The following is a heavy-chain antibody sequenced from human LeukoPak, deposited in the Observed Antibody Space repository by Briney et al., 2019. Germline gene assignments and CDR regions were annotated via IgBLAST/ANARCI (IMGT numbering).Heavy chain of an antibody. CDR3: ARVTSSWYGN. CDR2: INSDGSST. Sequence: GGSLRLSCAASGFTFSSHWMHWVRQVPGKGLVWVSRINSDGSSTNYADSVKGRFTISRDNAKNTLYLQMNSLRAEDTAVYYCARVTSSWYGNWGQGTLVTVSS. V-gene: IGHV3-74*01. CDR1: GFTFSSHW. D-gene: IGHD6-13*01. J-gene: IGHJ4*02.